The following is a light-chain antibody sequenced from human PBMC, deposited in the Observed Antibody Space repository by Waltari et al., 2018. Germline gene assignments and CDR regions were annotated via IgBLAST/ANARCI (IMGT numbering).Light chain of an antibody. CDR3: SSWTDSDALKLL. Sequence: QSALTQPASVSGSPGQSITISCTGTSIESNYVSWYQQHPGKAPQVMIYDVTDRPSGVSNRFSGSKSGNTASLTISGLQAEDEADYYCSSWTDSDALKLLFGGGTKLTVL. CDR2: DVT. V-gene: IGLV2-14*03. J-gene: IGLJ2*01. CDR1: SIESNY.